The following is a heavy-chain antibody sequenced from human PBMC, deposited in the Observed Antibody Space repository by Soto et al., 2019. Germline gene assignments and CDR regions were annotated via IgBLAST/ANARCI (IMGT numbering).Heavy chain of an antibody. V-gene: IGHV1-69*13. CDR3: ARDSTRPYSSGYSYYFDY. CDR2: IIPIFGTA. Sequence: SVKVSCKASGGTFSSYAISWVRQAPGQGLEWMGGIIPIFGTANYAQKFQGRVTITADESTSTAYTELSSLRSEDTAVYYCARDSTRPYSSGYSYYFDYWGQGTLVTVYS. D-gene: IGHD3-22*01. CDR1: GGTFSSYA. J-gene: IGHJ4*02.